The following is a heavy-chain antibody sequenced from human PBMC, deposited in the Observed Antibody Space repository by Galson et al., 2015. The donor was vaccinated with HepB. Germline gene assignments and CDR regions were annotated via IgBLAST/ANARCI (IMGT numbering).Heavy chain of an antibody. J-gene: IGHJ4*02. CDR3: ARARAVAGPFDY. CDR2: IYYSGST. Sequence: TLSLTCTVSGGSISSYYWSWIRQPPGKGLEWIGYIYYSGSTNYNPSLKSRVTISVDTSKNQFSLKLSSVTAADTAVYYCARARAVAGPFDYWGQGTLVTVSS. CDR1: GGSISSYY. D-gene: IGHD6-19*01. V-gene: IGHV4-59*01.